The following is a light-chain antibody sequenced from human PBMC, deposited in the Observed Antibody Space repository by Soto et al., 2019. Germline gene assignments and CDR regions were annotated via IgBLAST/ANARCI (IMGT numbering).Light chain of an antibody. CDR1: QSVTSN. V-gene: IGKV3-15*01. CDR3: QQYNNWPPWT. J-gene: IGKJ1*01. Sequence: EIVMTQSPATLSVSPGERATLSCRASQSVTSNFAWYQQKPGQAPRLLIYDASTRATGIPAGFSGSGSGTEFTLTISSLQSEDFAVYYCQQYNNWPPWTFGRGTKVEIK. CDR2: DAS.